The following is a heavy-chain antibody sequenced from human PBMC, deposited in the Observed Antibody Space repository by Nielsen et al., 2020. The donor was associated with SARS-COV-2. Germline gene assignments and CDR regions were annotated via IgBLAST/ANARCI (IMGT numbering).Heavy chain of an antibody. Sequence: GESLKISCKGSGYSFTSYWIGWVRQTPGKGLEWMGIIYPGDSDTRYSPSFQGQVTISADKSISTAYLQWSSLKASDTAMYYCASSDRGYYYHYGMDVWGQGTTVTVSS. CDR3: ASSDRGYYYHYGMDV. V-gene: IGHV5-51*01. CDR2: IYPGDSDT. J-gene: IGHJ6*02. D-gene: IGHD3-10*01. CDR1: GYSFTSYW.